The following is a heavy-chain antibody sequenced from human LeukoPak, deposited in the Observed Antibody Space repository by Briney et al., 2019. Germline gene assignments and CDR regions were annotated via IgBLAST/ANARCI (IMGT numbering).Heavy chain of an antibody. CDR1: GFTFSSYS. J-gene: IGHJ4*02. CDR2: ISSSSSYI. Sequence: GGSLRLSCAASGFTFSSYSMNWVREAPGKGLEWVSSISSSSSYIYYADSVKGRFTISRDNAKNSLYLQRNSLRAEDTAVYYCARAGSSSHHFDYWGQGTLVTVSS. V-gene: IGHV3-21*01. CDR3: ARAGSSSHHFDY. D-gene: IGHD6-6*01.